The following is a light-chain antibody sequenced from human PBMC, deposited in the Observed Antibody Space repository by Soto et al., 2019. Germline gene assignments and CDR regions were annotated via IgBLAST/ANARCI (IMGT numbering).Light chain of an antibody. Sequence: QSVLTQPASVSGSPGQSITISCTGTSSDVGRYNLVSWYQQHPGKAPKLIIHEDTKRSSGLSNRFSGSKSGNTASLTISGLQAEDEADYYCCSYAGSSTYVFXTGTKVTVL. J-gene: IGLJ1*01. CDR2: EDT. V-gene: IGLV2-23*01. CDR1: SSDVGRYNL. CDR3: CSYAGSSTYV.